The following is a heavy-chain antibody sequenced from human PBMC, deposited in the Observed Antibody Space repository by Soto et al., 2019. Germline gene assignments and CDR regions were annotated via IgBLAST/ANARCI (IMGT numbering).Heavy chain of an antibody. V-gene: IGHV4-39*01. CDR2: IYYSGST. CDR3: ARAQRGYSYGSDGGGFDY. Sequence: XGTLTLTCTVSGGSISSSSYYWGWIRQPPGKGLECIGSIYYSGSTYYNPSLKSRVTISVDTSKNQFSLKLSSVTAADTSVYYCARAQRGYSYGSDGGGFDYWGQGTLVTVSS. D-gene: IGHD5-18*01. J-gene: IGHJ4*02. CDR1: GGSISSSSYY.